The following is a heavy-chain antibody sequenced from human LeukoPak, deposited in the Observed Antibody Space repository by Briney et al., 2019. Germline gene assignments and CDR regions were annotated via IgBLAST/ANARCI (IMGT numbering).Heavy chain of an antibody. Sequence: GGSLRLSCAASGFTFSSYWMSWVRQAPGKGLEWVANIKQDGSEKYYVDSVKGRFTISRDNAKNSLYLQMNSLRAEDTVVYYCARDLSSSWYRGAFDIWGQGTMVTVSS. J-gene: IGHJ3*02. D-gene: IGHD6-13*01. CDR2: IKQDGSEK. V-gene: IGHV3-7*01. CDR1: GFTFSSYW. CDR3: ARDLSSSWYRGAFDI.